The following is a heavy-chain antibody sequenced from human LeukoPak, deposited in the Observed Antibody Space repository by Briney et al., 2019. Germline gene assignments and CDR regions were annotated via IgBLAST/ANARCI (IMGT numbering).Heavy chain of an antibody. CDR3: ARDSSTRSYDILTGDY. CDR1: GFTLSNYG. CDR2: ISGSGGDT. V-gene: IGHV3-23*01. J-gene: IGHJ4*02. D-gene: IGHD3-9*01. Sequence: GGSLRLSCAASGFTLSNYGLTWVRQAPGKGLEWISLISGSGGDTFYADSVKGRFSISRDNSKNTLYLQMNSLRAEDTAVYYCARDSSTRSYDILTGDYWGQGTLVTVSS.